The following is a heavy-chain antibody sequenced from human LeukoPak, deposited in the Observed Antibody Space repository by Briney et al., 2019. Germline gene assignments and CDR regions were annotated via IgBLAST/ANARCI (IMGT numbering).Heavy chain of an antibody. CDR1: GGTFSSYA. CDR2: INPNSGGT. D-gene: IGHD3-22*01. Sequence: ASVKVSCKASGGTFSSYAISWVRQAPGQGLEWMGWINPNSGGTNYAQKFQGRVTMTRDTSISTAYMELSRLRSDDTAVYYCARAIYDSSGYYYGSWGQGTLVTVSS. V-gene: IGHV1-2*02. J-gene: IGHJ5*02. CDR3: ARAIYDSSGYYYGS.